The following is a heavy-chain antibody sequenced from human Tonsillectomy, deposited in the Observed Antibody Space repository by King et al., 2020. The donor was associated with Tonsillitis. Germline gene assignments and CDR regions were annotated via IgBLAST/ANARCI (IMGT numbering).Heavy chain of an antibody. J-gene: IGHJ5*02. V-gene: IGHV4-39*01. Sequence: GWGPGRVKPSETLSLTCPVSGGSISSSSYHWGWIRQPPGKGLEWIGSIYYSGSTYYNPSLKSRVTISVDTSKNQSSLKLSPVTAADTAVYYCARHGVDYGDPNWFDPWGQGTLVTVSS. CDR2: IYYSGST. D-gene: IGHD4-17*01. CDR3: ARHGVDYGDPNWFDP. CDR1: GGSISSSSYH.